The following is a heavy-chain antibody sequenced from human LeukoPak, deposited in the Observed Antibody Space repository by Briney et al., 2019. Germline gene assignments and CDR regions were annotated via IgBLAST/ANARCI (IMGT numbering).Heavy chain of an antibody. CDR3: ARVGEYCSSTSCYPYYYYGMDV. V-gene: IGHV1-8*01. J-gene: IGHJ6*02. Sequence: ASEKVSCKASGYTFTSYDINWVRQATGQGLEWMGWMNPNSGNTGYAQKFQGRVTMTRNTSISTAYMELSSLRSEDTAVYYCARVGEYCSSTSCYPYYYYGMDVWGQGTTVTVSS. CDR1: GYTFTSYD. D-gene: IGHD2-2*01. CDR2: MNPNSGNT.